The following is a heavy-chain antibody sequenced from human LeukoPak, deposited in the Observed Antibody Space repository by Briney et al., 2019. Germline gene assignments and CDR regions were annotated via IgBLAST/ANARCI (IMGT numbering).Heavy chain of an antibody. J-gene: IGHJ5*02. V-gene: IGHV4-59*01. Sequence: SETLSLTCTVSGGSISSYYWSWIRQPPGKGLEWIGYIYYSGSTNYNPSLKSRVTISVDTSKNQFSLKLSSVTAADTAVYYCARDPSGYCSSTSCGPAGWFDPWGQGTLVTVSS. D-gene: IGHD2-2*01. CDR2: IYYSGST. CDR1: GGSISSYY. CDR3: ARDPSGYCSSTSCGPAGWFDP.